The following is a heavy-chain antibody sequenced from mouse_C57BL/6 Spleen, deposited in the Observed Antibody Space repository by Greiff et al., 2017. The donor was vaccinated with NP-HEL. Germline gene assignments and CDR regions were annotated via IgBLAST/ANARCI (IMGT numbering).Heavy chain of an antibody. CDR3: ARPPAGPDWYFDV. CDR2: ISSGGSYT. Sequence: DVKLVESGGDLVKPGGSLKLSCAASGFTFSSYGMSWVRQTPDKRLEWVATISSGGSYTSYPDSVKGRFTISRDNAKNTLYLQMSSLKSEDTAMYYCARPPAGPDWYFDVWGTGTTVTVSS. D-gene: IGHD3-3*01. CDR1: GFTFSSYG. V-gene: IGHV5-6*02. J-gene: IGHJ1*03.